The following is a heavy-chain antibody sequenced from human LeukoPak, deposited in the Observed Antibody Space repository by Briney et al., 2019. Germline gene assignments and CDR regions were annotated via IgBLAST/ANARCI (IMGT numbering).Heavy chain of an antibody. V-gene: IGHV4-38-2*01. CDR2: IYHSGST. J-gene: IGHJ4*02. D-gene: IGHD5-18*01. Sequence: SETLSLTCAVSGYSISSGYYWGWIRQPPGKGLEGIGSIYHSGSTYYNPSLKSRVTISVDTSKNQFYLKLSSVTAADTAVYYCARQDAGGYSYGLIHFNYWGQGTLVTVSS. CDR1: GYSISSGYY. CDR3: ARQDAGGYSYGLIHFNY.